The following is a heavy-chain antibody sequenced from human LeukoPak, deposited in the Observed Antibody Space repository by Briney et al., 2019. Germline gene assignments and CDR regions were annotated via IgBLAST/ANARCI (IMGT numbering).Heavy chain of an antibody. D-gene: IGHD3-10*01. V-gene: IGHV1-18*01. CDR3: ARDERITMVQGVIVRARGY. CDR2: ISAYNGNT. CDR1: GYTFTSYG. Sequence: ASVKVSCKASGYTFTSYGISWVRQAPGQGLEWMGWISAYNGNTNYAQKLQGRVTMTTDTSTSTAYMELRSLRSDDTAVYYCARDERITMVQGVIVRARGYWGQGTLVTVSS. J-gene: IGHJ4*02.